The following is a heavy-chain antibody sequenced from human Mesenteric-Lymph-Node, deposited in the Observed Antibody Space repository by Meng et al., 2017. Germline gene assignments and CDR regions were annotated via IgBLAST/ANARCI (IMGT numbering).Heavy chain of an antibody. D-gene: IGHD2-2*01. J-gene: IGHJ4*02. CDR2: IYYSGST. CDR3: ARGGGCSSSSCDLDY. V-gene: IGHV4-39*01. CDR1: GGSIRSSTSS. Sequence: DSGPGPVNPSDSLPLTCTVSGGSIRSSTSSWGWIRQPPGKGLEWIGTIYYSGSTSYNPSLKSRVTISVDTSKNQFSLKLSSVTAADTAVYYCARGGGCSSSSCDLDYWGQGVLVTVSS.